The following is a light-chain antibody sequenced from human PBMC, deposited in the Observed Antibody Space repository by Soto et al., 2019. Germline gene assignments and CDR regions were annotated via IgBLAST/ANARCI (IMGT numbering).Light chain of an antibody. Sequence: IPLTQSPSFLSASVGDRVTITCRASQGISSYLAWYQQKPGKAPKLLIYAASTLQGGVPSRFSGSESGTEFTLTISSLQPEDFATYYCQQLNTYPLTFGGGTKVDIK. CDR1: QGISSY. J-gene: IGKJ4*01. V-gene: IGKV1-9*01. CDR3: QQLNTYPLT. CDR2: AAS.